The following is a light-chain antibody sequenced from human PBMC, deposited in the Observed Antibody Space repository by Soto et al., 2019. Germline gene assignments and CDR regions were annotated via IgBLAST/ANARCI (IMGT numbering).Light chain of an antibody. CDR3: CSYAGTYSWV. Sequence: QPALTQPRSVSGSPGQSVTISCTGTSSDVGAYNYVSWYQQRPGKAPKLIISDVSNRPSGVPDRFSGSKSDNTASLTISGLQAADEADYYCCSYAGTYSWVFGGGTQLTVL. CDR2: DVS. J-gene: IGLJ2*01. V-gene: IGLV2-11*01. CDR1: SSDVGAYNY.